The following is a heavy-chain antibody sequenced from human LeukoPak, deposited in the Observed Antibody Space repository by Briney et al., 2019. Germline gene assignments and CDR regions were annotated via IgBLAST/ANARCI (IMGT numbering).Heavy chain of an antibody. V-gene: IGHV1-69*04. J-gene: IGHJ6*02. CDR1: GGTFSSYA. D-gene: IGHD4-17*01. Sequence: SVKVSCKASGGTFSSYAISWVRQAPGQGLEWMRRIIPIFGIANYARKFQGRVTITADKSTSTAYMELSSLRSEDTAVYYCARLHSDYGDYWAGSGYYYYGMDVWGQGTTVTVSS. CDR2: IIPIFGIA. CDR3: ARLHSDYGDYWAGSGYYYYGMDV.